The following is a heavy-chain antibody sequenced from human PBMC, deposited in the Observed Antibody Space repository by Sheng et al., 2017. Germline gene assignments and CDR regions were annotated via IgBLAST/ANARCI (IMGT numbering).Heavy chain of an antibody. CDR3: ARSGRGGSPDYYYYGMDV. Sequence: QVQLQQWGAGLLKPSETLSLTCAVYGGSFSGYYWSWIRQPPGKGLEWIGEINHSGSTNYNPSLKSRVTISVDTSKNQFSLKLSSVTAADTAVYYCARSGRGGSPDYYYYGMDVWGQGTTVTVSS. J-gene: IGHJ6*02. CDR2: INHSGST. V-gene: IGHV4-34*01. D-gene: IGHD1-26*01. CDR1: GGSFSGYY.